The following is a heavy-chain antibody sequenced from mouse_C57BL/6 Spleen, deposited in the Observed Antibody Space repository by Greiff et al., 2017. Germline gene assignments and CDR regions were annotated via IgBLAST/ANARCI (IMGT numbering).Heavy chain of an antibody. CDR2: IDPEKGDT. D-gene: IGHD1-1*01. Sequence: VQLQQSGAELVRPGASVKLSCTASGFNIKDDYMHWVKQRPEQGLEWIGWIDPEKGDTEYASKFQGMATITADTSSNTADLQLSSLTSEDTAVYYCTHYFSSGSGFAYWGQGTLVTVSA. CDR3: THYFSSGSGFAY. CDR1: GFNIKDDY. V-gene: IGHV14-4*01. J-gene: IGHJ3*01.